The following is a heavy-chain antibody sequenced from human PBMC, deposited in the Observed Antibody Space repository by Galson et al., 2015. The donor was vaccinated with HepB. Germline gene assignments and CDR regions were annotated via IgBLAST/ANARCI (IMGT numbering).Heavy chain of an antibody. Sequence: LSLTCTVSGGSISSYYWSWIRQPPGKGLEWIGYIYYSGSTNYNPSLKSRVTISVDTSKNQFSLKLSSVTAADAAVYYCARVPRSYYYYGMDVWGQGTTVTVSS. CDR1: GGSISSYY. CDR3: ARVPRSYYYYGMDV. J-gene: IGHJ6*02. D-gene: IGHD3-10*01. V-gene: IGHV4-59*01. CDR2: IYYSGST.